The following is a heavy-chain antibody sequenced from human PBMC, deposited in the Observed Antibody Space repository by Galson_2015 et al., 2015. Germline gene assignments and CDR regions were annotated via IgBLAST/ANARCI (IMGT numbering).Heavy chain of an antibody. Sequence: SLRLSCAASGFTVSSNYMSWVRQAPGKRLEWVSVVYSGGSTYYADSVKGRFTISRDNSKNTLYLQMNSLRADDTAVYYCARDPLGYCSGGVCPGHMDVWGKGTTVTVSS. V-gene: IGHV3-53*01. J-gene: IGHJ6*03. D-gene: IGHD2-8*02. CDR1: GFTVSSNY. CDR2: VYSGGST. CDR3: ARDPLGYCSGGVCPGHMDV.